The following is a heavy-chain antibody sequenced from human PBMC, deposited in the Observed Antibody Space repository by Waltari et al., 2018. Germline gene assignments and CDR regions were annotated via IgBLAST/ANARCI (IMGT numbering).Heavy chain of an antibody. J-gene: IGHJ3*02. Sequence: QVQLVQSGAEVKKPGSSVKVYCKASGGTFSSYAISWVRQAPGQGLEWMGGIIPIFGTANYAQKFKGRVTITEDDATSTAYMEVSSLRSEDTAVYYCARDLPTLAYCGGDCYSGNAFDIWGQGTMVTVSS. CDR2: IIPIFGTA. D-gene: IGHD2-21*02. CDR3: ARDLPTLAYCGGDCYSGNAFDI. CDR1: GGTFSSYA. V-gene: IGHV1-69*01.